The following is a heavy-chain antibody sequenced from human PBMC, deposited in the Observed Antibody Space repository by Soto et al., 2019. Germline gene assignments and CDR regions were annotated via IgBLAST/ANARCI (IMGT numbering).Heavy chain of an antibody. D-gene: IGHD6-13*01. Sequence: SETLSLTFAVYGGSFSRDYWRWIGQSPGRGLEWIGEINHSGSTNYNPSLKSRVTISVDTSKNQFSLKLSSVTAADTAVYYCARGRRYSSSWYGMWNYGMDVWGQGTTVT. CDR2: INHSGST. J-gene: IGHJ6*02. CDR1: GGSFSRDY. CDR3: ARGRRYSSSWYGMWNYGMDV. V-gene: IGHV4-34*01.